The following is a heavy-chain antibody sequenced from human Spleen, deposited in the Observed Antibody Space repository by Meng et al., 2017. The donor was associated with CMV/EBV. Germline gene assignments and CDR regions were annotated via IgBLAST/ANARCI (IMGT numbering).Heavy chain of an antibody. Sequence: ASVKVSCKASGYTFTSSGISWVRQAPGQGLEWLGWISVYNGDANRAQKVQGRVTMTTDTSTSTAYMELRSLRSDDTAVYYCARDSKVVAGGNAFDIWGQGTMVTVSS. CDR1: GYTFTSSG. CDR3: ARDSKVVAGGNAFDI. J-gene: IGHJ3*02. D-gene: IGHD6-19*01. CDR2: ISVYNGDA. V-gene: IGHV1-18*01.